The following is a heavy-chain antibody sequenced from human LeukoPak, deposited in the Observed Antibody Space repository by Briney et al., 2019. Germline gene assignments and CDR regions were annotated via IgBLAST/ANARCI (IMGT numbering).Heavy chain of an antibody. CDR2: IYYTGST. J-gene: IGHJ4*02. D-gene: IGHD3-22*01. V-gene: IGHV4-59*01. Sequence: SETPSLTCTISGASIDSYYWSWIRQPPGKGLEWIGYIYYTGSTNSNPSLKSRVTISVDTSKNQFSLRLTSVTAADTAVYYCARGYYYDYSGPDFDYWGQGTLVTVSS. CDR3: ARGYYYDYSGPDFDY. CDR1: GASIDSYY.